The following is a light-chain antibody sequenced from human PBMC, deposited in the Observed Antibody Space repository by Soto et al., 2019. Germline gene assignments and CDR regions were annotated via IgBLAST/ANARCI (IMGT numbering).Light chain of an antibody. V-gene: IGLV2-11*01. J-gene: IGLJ1*01. CDR2: DVS. CDR1: SSEVGGYSY. CDR3: CSYAGAFTYV. Sequence: QSALTQPRSVSGSPGHSVTISCTGTSSEVGGYSYVSWYQQHPGKAPKLMISDVSKRPSGVPDRFSGSKFGNTASLTISGLQAEDEADYYCCSYAGAFTYVFGSGTKLTVL.